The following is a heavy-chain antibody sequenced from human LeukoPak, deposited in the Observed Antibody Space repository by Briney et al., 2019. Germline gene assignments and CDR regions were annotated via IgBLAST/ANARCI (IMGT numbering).Heavy chain of an antibody. CDR3: ARGPVPAAFNWFDP. J-gene: IGHJ5*02. V-gene: IGHV4-38-2*02. CDR1: GYSISSGYY. D-gene: IGHD2-2*01. Sequence: SETLSLTCTVSGYSISSGYYWGWIRQPPGKGLEWIGSIYHSGSTYYNPSLKSRVTISIDTSKNQFSLKLSPVTAADTAVYYCARGPVPAAFNWFDPWGQGTLVTVSS. CDR2: IYHSGST.